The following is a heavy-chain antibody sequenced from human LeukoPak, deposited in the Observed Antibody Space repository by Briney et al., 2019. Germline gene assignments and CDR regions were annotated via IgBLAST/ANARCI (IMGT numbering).Heavy chain of an antibody. CDR1: GFTFSRYG. CDR3: AKDLNFYCSSINCYPAY. Sequence: GGSLRLSCAASGFTFSRYGMHWVRQAPGKGLEWVAVVWSDGSNKYYADFVKGRFTISRDNSKNTLYLQMNSLRAEDTAMYYCAKDLNFYCSSINCYPAYWGQGTLVTVSS. D-gene: IGHD2-2*01. J-gene: IGHJ4*02. V-gene: IGHV3-30*02. CDR2: VWSDGSNK.